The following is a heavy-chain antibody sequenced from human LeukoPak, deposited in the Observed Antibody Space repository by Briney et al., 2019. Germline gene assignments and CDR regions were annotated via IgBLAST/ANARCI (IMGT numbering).Heavy chain of an antibody. Sequence: GGSLRLSCAASGFTFSSYSMNWVRQAPGKGLEWVSSISSSSSYIYYADSVKGRFTISRDNAKNSLYLQMNSLRAEDTAVYYCARSLPKEMTTVVTGGYWGQGTLVTVSS. CDR3: ARSLPKEMTTVVTGGY. CDR1: GFTFSSYS. J-gene: IGHJ4*02. V-gene: IGHV3-21*01. CDR2: ISSSSSYI. D-gene: IGHD4-23*01.